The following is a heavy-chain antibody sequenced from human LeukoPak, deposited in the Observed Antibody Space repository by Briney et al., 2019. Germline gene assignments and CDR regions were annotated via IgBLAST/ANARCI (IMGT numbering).Heavy chain of an antibody. Sequence: SETLCLACTVSGGSISSHNWSWIRQPPGKGLEWIWYIYYSGSTNYNPSLKSRVTISVDTSKNQFSLKLSSVTAADTAVYYCARKGSARYSSSSIWFDPWGQGTLVTVSS. J-gene: IGHJ5*02. CDR3: ARKGSARYSSSSIWFDP. CDR2: IYYSGST. CDR1: GGSISSHN. V-gene: IGHV4-59*11. D-gene: IGHD6-6*01.